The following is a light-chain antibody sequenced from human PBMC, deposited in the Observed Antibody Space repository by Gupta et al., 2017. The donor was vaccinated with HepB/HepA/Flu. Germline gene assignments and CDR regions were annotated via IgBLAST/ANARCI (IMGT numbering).Light chain of an antibody. V-gene: IGLV6-57*03. Sequence: FLLTQPHSVSESPGKTITISCTRNSGSIARNYVQWYQQRPDSAPTIVLYDDDKRRSGAPDRFSVSIYGSSNSASLTISGLKAEDEADYYCQSYAYNSQVVFGGGTKLTVL. CDR2: DDD. CDR3: QSYAYNSQVV. CDR1: SGSIARNY. J-gene: IGLJ3*02.